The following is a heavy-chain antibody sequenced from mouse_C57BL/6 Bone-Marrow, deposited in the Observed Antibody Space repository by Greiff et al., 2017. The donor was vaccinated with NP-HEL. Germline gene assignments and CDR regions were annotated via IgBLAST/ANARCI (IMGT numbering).Heavy chain of an antibody. CDR1: GFTFSSYA. CDR2: ISDGGSYT. CDR3: SRDNHYDYDEDAMDY. Sequence: DVKLQESGGGLVKPGGSLKLSCAASGFTFSSYAMSWVRQTPEKRLEWVATISDGGSYTYYPDNVKGRFTISRDNAKNNLYLQMSHLKSEDTAMYYCSRDNHYDYDEDAMDYWGQGTSVTVSS. J-gene: IGHJ4*01. D-gene: IGHD2-4*01. V-gene: IGHV5-4*01.